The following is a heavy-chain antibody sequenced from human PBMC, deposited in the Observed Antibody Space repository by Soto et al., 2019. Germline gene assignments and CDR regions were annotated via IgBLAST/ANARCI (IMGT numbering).Heavy chain of an antibody. D-gene: IGHD3-3*01. CDR2: ISAYFGTT. J-gene: IGHJ5*02. CDR1: GGTFSSYA. V-gene: IGHV1-69*05. Sequence: SVKVSCKASGGTFSSYAISWVRQAPGQGLEWMGGISAYFGTTNYAQKIQGRVTITTDTSTSTAYMELRSLRSDDTAVYYCARSEWLSWFDPWGQGTLVTVSS. CDR3: ARSEWLSWFDP.